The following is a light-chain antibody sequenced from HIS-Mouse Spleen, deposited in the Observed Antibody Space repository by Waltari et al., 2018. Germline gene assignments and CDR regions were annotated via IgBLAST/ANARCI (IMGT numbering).Light chain of an antibody. CDR2: AAS. V-gene: IGKV1-16*02. Sequence: DIQMTQSPSSLSASIGDRVTITCRASQGISNYLAWFQQKPGKAPKSLIYAASSLQSGVPSKFSGSGSGTEFTLTISSMQSEDFAVYYCQQYNNWPPLNTFGQGTKLEIK. CDR3: QQYNNWPPLNT. J-gene: IGKJ2*01. CDR1: QGISNY.